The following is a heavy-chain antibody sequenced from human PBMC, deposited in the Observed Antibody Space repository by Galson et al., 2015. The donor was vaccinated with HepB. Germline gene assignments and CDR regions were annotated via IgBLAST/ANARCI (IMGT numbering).Heavy chain of an antibody. V-gene: IGHV3-7*01. CDR3: ARDGRGWGSYDY. CDR1: GFTFSNYW. Sequence: SLRLSCAASGFTFSNYWMSWVRQAPGKGLEWVANIKENGSKENCVDSVKGRFTISRDNAKNSLYLQMNSLRPEDTAVYYCARDGRGWGSYDYWGQGTLVTVSS. CDR2: IKENGSKE. D-gene: IGHD3-10*01. J-gene: IGHJ4*02.